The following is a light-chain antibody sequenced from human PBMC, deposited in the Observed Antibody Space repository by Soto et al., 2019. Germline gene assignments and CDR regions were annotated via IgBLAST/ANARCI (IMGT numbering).Light chain of an antibody. Sequence: DIQMTQSPSSLSASVEYRVITTCRASQSISNHLNWYQQKPGKAPKLLIYKASTLKSGVPSRFSGSGSGTEFTLTISSLQPDDFATYYCQHYNSYSEAFGQGTKV. CDR2: KAS. CDR3: QHYNSYSEA. J-gene: IGKJ1*01. V-gene: IGKV1-5*03. CDR1: QSISNH.